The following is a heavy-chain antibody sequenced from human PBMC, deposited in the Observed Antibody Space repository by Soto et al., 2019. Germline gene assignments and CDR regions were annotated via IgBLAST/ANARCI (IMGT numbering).Heavy chain of an antibody. CDR2: ISGSGGST. CDR1: GFTFSSYA. D-gene: IGHD3-22*01. Sequence: EVQLLESGGGLVQPGGSLRLSCAASGFTFSSYAMSWVRQAPGKGLEWVSAISGSGGSTYYADSVKGRFTISGDNSKNTLYLQMNSLRAEDTAVYYCAKGGDIVVVINYFDYWGQGTLVTVSS. V-gene: IGHV3-23*01. J-gene: IGHJ4*02. CDR3: AKGGDIVVVINYFDY.